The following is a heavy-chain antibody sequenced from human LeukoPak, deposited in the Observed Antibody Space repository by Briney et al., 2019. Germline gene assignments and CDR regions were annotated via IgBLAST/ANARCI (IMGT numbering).Heavy chain of an antibody. CDR1: GYSISDGCY. CDR2: IYHSGST. Sequence: SETLSLTCTVSGYSISDGCYWGWIRQPPGRGLERIGSIYHSGSTYYNPSLTGRVTMSVDTSKNQFSLKLSSVTAADTAVYYCARVGMTSIADAFDIWGQGTMVSVSS. J-gene: IGHJ3*02. CDR3: ARVGMTSIADAFDI. V-gene: IGHV4-38-2*02. D-gene: IGHD2-21*02.